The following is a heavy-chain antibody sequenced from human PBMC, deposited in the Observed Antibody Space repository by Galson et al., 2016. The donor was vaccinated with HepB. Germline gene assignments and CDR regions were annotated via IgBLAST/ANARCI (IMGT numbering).Heavy chain of an antibody. CDR1: GASISTGGSS. V-gene: IGHV4-30-2*01. CDR2: IYHIGST. Sequence: TLSLTCDVSGASISTGGSSWSWIRQPPGKGLEWIGYIYHIGSTYYNPSLKSRVTISVDRSKKQFSLRLSSVTAADTAVYFCARVRSSPADDPFDVWGQGALVTVSS. D-gene: IGHD6-13*01. CDR3: ARVRSSPADDPFDV. J-gene: IGHJ4*02.